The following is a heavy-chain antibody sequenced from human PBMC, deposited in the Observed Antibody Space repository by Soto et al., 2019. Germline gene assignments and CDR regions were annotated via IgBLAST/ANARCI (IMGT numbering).Heavy chain of an antibody. CDR2: ISTSSSAI. Sequence: GGSLRLSCVASGFAFRSYGMKWVRQAPGKGLEWVSSISTSSSAIYYTDSVKGRFTISRDNARNSLYLKMKSLRAEDTAVYFCARDGADYDILTGYYDYYYHGMDVWGQGTTVTVSS. CDR3: ARDGADYDILTGYYDYYYHGMDV. CDR1: GFAFRSYG. J-gene: IGHJ6*02. V-gene: IGHV3-21*06. D-gene: IGHD3-9*01.